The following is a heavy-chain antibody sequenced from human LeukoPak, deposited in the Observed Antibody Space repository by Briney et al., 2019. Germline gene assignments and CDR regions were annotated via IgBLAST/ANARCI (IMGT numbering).Heavy chain of an antibody. V-gene: IGHV3-21*01. CDR2: ISSSSSYI. CDR1: GFTFSSYS. D-gene: IGHD6-13*01. Sequence: GGSLRLSCAASGFTFSSYSMNWVRQAPGKGLEWVSSISSSSSYIYYADSVKGRFIISRDNAKNSLYLQMNSLRAEDTAVYYCARSWAAALHWFDPWGQGTLVTVSS. CDR3: ARSWAAALHWFDP. J-gene: IGHJ5*02.